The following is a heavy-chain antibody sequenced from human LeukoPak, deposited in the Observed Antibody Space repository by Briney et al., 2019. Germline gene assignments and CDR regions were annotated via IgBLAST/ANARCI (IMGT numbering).Heavy chain of an antibody. Sequence: PGGSLRPSCAASGFMFSSYWMHWVRQAPGKGLVWVSRINRDDSTTTYADSVKGRFTISRDNAKNTLYLQMNSLRAEDTAVYYCARDGTSSSGWYGTSYYYYYMDVWGTGTSVTVSS. CDR2: INRDDSTT. CDR3: ARDGTSSSGWYGTSYYYYYMDV. J-gene: IGHJ6*03. CDR1: GFMFSSYW. D-gene: IGHD6-13*01. V-gene: IGHV3-74*01.